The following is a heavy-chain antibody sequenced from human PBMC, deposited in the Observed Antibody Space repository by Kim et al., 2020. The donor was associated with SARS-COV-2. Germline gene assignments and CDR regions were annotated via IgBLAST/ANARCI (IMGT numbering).Heavy chain of an antibody. J-gene: IGHJ5*02. V-gene: IGHV3-74*01. D-gene: IGHD1-7*01. CDR2: IKGDGRDT. CDR1: GFTFSSYW. Sequence: GGSLRLSCEASGFTFSSYWMNWVRQGPGKGLVWVSRIKGDGRDTHYAESVKGRFTISRDNAKNTLYLQLNSLGVEDTAIYYCARGTFQQWFDPWGQGTPVTVSS. CDR3: ARGTFQQWFDP.